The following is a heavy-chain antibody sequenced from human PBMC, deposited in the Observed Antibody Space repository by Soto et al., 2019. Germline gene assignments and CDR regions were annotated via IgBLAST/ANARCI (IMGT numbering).Heavy chain of an antibody. J-gene: IGHJ4*02. CDR2: IYYSGST. CDR3: ARGPINTNRLLWFGETINPGGDD. Sequence: PSETLSLTCTVSGGSISSGDYYWSWIRQPPGKGLEWIGYIYYSGSTYYNPSLKSRVTISVDTSKNQFSLKLSSVTAADTAVYYCARGPINTNRLLWFGETINPGGDDWGQGTLVTVSS. CDR1: GGSISSGDYY. V-gene: IGHV4-30-4*01. D-gene: IGHD3-10*01.